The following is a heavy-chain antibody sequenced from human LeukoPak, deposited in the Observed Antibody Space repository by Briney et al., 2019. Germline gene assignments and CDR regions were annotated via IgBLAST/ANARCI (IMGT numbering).Heavy chain of an antibody. CDR2: ISSGSKYI. Sequence: PGGSLRLSCAASGFSFSSYSMNSVRQAPGKGLEWVSSISSGSKYIYNADSLKGRFTISRDNAKNSLYLQMNSLRAEDTAVYYCARALSYSYGSMDFWGQGPLVIVSS. V-gene: IGHV3-21*01. CDR3: ARALSYSYGSMDF. CDR1: GFSFSSYS. J-gene: IGHJ4*02. D-gene: IGHD5-18*01.